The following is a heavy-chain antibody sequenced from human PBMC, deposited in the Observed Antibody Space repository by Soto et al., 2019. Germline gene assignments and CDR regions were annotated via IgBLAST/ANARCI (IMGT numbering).Heavy chain of an antibody. V-gene: IGHV3-48*02. CDR1: GFTFSTFS. J-gene: IGHJ4*02. Sequence: EVQLVESGGGSVQPGGSLRLCCAASGFTFSTFSMNWVRQAPGRGLEWISYISGGGRPISYADSVKGRFTISRDNAKNFLYLQMDSLTDEDTAVYYCARDLGWAFDSWGQGTLVTVSS. CDR3: ARDLGWAFDS. CDR2: ISGGGRPI. D-gene: IGHD6-19*01.